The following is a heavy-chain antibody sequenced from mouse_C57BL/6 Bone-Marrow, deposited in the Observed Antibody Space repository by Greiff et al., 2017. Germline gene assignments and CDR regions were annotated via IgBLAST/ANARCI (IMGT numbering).Heavy chain of an antibody. J-gene: IGHJ2*01. V-gene: IGHV1-26*01. CDR1: GYTFTDYY. CDR2: INPNNGGT. D-gene: IGHD1-1*01. Sequence: EVQLQQSGPELVKPGASVKISCKASGYTFTDYYMNWVKQSHGKSLEWIGDINPNNGGTSYNQKFKGKATLTVDKSSSTAYMELRSLTSEDSAVYYCARSRFITTVVATHYFDYGGQGTTLTVSS. CDR3: ARSRFITTVVATHYFDY.